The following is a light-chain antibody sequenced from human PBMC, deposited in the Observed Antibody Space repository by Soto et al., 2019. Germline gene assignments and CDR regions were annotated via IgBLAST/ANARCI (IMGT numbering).Light chain of an antibody. CDR1: QNINDY. CDR2: AAS. CDR3: QHSYSPSIT. Sequence: DIQMTQSPSSLSASVGDRVTIACRASQNINDYLNWYQQRPGKAPNLLIYAASSLQSGVPSRFSGSGSGTDFTLTINSLQLEDFATYFCQHSYSPSITFAGGTKVEIK. J-gene: IGKJ4*01. V-gene: IGKV1-39*01.